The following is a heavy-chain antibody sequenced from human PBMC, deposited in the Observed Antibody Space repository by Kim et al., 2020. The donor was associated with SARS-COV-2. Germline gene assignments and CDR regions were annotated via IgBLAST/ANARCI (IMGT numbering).Heavy chain of an antibody. D-gene: IGHD5-12*01. Sequence: GESLKISCKVSGYSLTSYWIGWVRQMPGKGLEWMGIIYPYDSDTRYSPSFRGQVTISVDKSISTAYLQWSSLKASDTAMYYCARQGYGGNFDYWGHGTPITVSS. J-gene: IGHJ4*01. CDR3: ARQGYGGNFDY. CDR2: IYPYDSDT. V-gene: IGHV5-51*01. CDR1: GYSLTSYW.